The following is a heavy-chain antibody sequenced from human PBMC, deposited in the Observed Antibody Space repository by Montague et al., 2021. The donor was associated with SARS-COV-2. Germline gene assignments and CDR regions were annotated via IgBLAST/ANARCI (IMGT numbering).Heavy chain of an antibody. CDR3: ACHPPGYRYFYYLDV. V-gene: IGHV4-59*01. CDR1: GGSISSYY. D-gene: IGHD1-1*01. Sequence: SETLSLTCTVSGGSISSYYWSWIRQPPGKGLEWIGYLYYSGSTXXXPSXXXRVTISVDMSKSQFSLRLNSVTAADTAVYYCACHPPGYRYFYYLDVGGKGTWVTVSS. CDR2: LYYSGST. J-gene: IGHJ6*03.